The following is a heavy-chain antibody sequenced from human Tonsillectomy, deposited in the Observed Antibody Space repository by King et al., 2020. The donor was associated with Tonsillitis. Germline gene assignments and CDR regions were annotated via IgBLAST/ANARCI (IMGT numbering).Heavy chain of an antibody. CDR1: GFSYSNYA. CDR2: IWYGGSDK. CDR3: ARGDYDSSSSGRHYYYYYMDV. D-gene: IGHD6-6*01. J-gene: IGHJ6*03. Sequence: QLVQSGGGVVQPGRSLRLSCAASGFSYSNYAMHWVRQAPGKGLEWVAVIWYGGSDKYYADSVGGRFTISSDNSKDTMYLQMNSLRAEDTAVYYCARGDYDSSSSGRHYYYYYMDVWGKGTTV. V-gene: IGHV3-33*01.